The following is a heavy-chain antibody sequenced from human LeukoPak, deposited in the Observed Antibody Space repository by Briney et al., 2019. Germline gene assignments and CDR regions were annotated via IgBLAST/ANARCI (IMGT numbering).Heavy chain of an antibody. Sequence: SETLSLTCAVSGDSIISYYWSWIRQPPGKGLEWIGYIYYTGTTNYNPSLKSRVTISVDTSKNQFSLKLTSVTAADTAVYYCARAAGPLAAPDFWGQGTPVTVSS. CDR2: IYYTGTT. J-gene: IGHJ4*02. D-gene: IGHD6-13*01. CDR1: GDSIISYY. CDR3: ARAAGPLAAPDF. V-gene: IGHV4-59*01.